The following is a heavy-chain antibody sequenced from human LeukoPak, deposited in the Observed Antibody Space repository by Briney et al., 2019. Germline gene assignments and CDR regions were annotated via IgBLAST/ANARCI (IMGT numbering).Heavy chain of an antibody. Sequence: ASVKVSCKASGYTFTGYYMHWVRQAPGQGLEWMGCINPNSGGTNYAKNFQGRVTMTRDTSISTAYMELTSLRSDDTAVYYCARDSGYSSSREDWSDPWGQGTLVTVSS. J-gene: IGHJ5*02. V-gene: IGHV1-2*02. CDR2: INPNSGGT. D-gene: IGHD6-13*01. CDR3: ARDSGYSSSREDWSDP. CDR1: GYTFTGYY.